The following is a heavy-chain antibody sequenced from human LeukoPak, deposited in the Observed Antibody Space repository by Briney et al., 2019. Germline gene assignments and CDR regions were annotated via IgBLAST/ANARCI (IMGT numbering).Heavy chain of an antibody. CDR2: IRSSSSYT. Sequence: PGGSLRLSCAASGFTFSDYYMSWIRQAPGKGLEWVSYIRSSSSYTNYADSVKGRFTISRDNAKNSLYLQMNSLRAEDTAVYYCARGIGDILTGYTYREVADYWGQGTLVTVSS. CDR3: ARGIGDILTGYTYREVADY. CDR1: GFTFSDYY. V-gene: IGHV3-11*05. D-gene: IGHD3-9*01. J-gene: IGHJ4*02.